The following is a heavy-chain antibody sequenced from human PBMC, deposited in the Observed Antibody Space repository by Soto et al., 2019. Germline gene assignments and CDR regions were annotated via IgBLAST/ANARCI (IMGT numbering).Heavy chain of an antibody. CDR3: ARDRGVAPPVAGNTHYYYYMDV. Sequence: QDQLVQSGGEVKKPGASVKVSCKASGYSFTNYGITWVRQAPGQGFEWMGWISAYNGDTNYAQKLQGSVTMTQDASTSTAYLELRSLRSDDTAVYYCARDRGVAPPVAGNTHYYYYMDVWGKGTTVTVSS. D-gene: IGHD6-19*01. CDR1: GYSFTNYG. J-gene: IGHJ6*03. CDR2: ISAYNGDT. V-gene: IGHV1-18*01.